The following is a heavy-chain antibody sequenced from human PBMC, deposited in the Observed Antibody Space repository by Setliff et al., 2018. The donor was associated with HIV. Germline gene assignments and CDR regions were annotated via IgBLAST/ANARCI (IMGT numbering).Heavy chain of an antibody. CDR3: ARDWRLRYFDWLYSGMDV. Sequence: ASVKVSCKASGNPFTSYYLHWVRQAPGQGLEWMGWINPNSGGTTYAQKFQGRVTMTRDTSISTAYMGLSRLRSDDTAVYYCARDWRLRYFDWLYSGMDVWGQGTTVTVSS. CDR2: INPNSGGT. D-gene: IGHD3-9*01. J-gene: IGHJ6*02. V-gene: IGHV1-2*02. CDR1: GNPFTSYY.